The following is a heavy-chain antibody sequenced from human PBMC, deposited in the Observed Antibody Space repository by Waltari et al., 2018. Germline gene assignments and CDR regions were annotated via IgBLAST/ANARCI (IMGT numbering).Heavy chain of an antibody. J-gene: IGHJ5*02. V-gene: IGHV3-9*01. CDR2: ISLNSCTI. CDR3: VKDNDRVSDGWFDP. D-gene: IGHD1-1*01. CDR1: GFTFEDYG. Sequence: EVQLVESGGGLVQPGRSLRLSCAASGFTFEDYGMHWVRQPPGYGLAWVSVISLNSCTIVYAEPAKGLFTISRDNGTNALYLQMNSLRVEDTALYYCVKDNDRVSDGWFDPWGQGTLGTVSS.